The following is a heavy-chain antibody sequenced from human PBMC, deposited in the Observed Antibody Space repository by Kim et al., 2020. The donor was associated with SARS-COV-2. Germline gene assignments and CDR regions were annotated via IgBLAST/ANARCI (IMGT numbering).Heavy chain of an antibody. D-gene: IGHD3-10*01. CDR2: GRT. V-gene: IGHV1-46*01. Sequence: GRTIYAQRFQGRLTLTRDTSTSTVYMELRGLTPEDTAIYYCVREEGSFDFWGQGTLLTVSS. J-gene: IGHJ4*02. CDR3: VREEGSFDF.